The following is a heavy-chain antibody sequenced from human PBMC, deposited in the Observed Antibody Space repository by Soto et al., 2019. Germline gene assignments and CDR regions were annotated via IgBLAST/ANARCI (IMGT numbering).Heavy chain of an antibody. D-gene: IGHD3-3*01. CDR2: INHSGIT. V-gene: IGHV4-34*01. J-gene: IGHJ6*02. Sequence: SETLSLTCAVYGGSFSGYCWSWIRQPPVKGLEWSGEINHSGITNYNPSLKCRVTISVDTSKNQFSLKLRSVPAADTAVYYCARGRWTDDFWSGYKYGMDVGGQGTKV. CDR1: GGSFSGYC. CDR3: ARGRWTDDFWSGYKYGMDV.